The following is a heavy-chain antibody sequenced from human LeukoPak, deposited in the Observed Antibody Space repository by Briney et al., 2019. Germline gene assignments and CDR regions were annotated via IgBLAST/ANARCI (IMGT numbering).Heavy chain of an antibody. V-gene: IGHV4-30-4*08. J-gene: IGHJ4*02. CDR1: GGSISSGDYY. CDR3: ARVLIAAASMAVY. CDR2: IYYSGST. Sequence: SETLSLTCTVSGGSISSGDYYWRWIRQPPGKGLEWIGNIYYSGSTYYNPSLKSRVTISVDTSKNQFSLKLSSVTAADTAVYYCARVLIAAASMAVYWGQGTLVTVSS. D-gene: IGHD6-13*01.